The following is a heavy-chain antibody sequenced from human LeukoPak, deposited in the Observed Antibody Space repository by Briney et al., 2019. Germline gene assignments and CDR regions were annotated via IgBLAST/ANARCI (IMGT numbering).Heavy chain of an antibody. CDR1: GDSVSSNSAA. J-gene: IGHJ4*02. CDR3: ARDQDGFEY. V-gene: IGHV6-1*01. Sequence: SQTLSLTCVISGDSVSSNSAAWSWIRQSPSRGLEWLGRTYYRSKWYYDYAVSVKSRITINPDTSKNQFSLQLNSVTHEDTALYYCARDQDGFEYWGQGTLVTVSS. CDR2: TYYRSKWYY.